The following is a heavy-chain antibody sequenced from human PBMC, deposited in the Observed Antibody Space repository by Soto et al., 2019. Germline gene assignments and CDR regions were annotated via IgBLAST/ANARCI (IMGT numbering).Heavy chain of an antibody. CDR3: AHRPIVGAAI. CDR2: IFHSGST. D-gene: IGHD1-26*01. Sequence: SETLSLTCAVSGGSIGNSNWWTWVRQPPGKELDWIGEIFHSGSTNYNSSLMGRVTISVDKANNQFSLKLSSVTAADTAVYYCAHRPIVGAAIWGQGTLVTVSS. V-gene: IGHV4-4*02. CDR1: GGSIGNSNW. J-gene: IGHJ4*02.